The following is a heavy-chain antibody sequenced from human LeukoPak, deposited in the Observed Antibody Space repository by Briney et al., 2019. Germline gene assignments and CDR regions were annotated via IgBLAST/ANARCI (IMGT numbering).Heavy chain of an antibody. CDR3: ARLKWHSSGSGPGDY. D-gene: IGHD6-19*01. CDR1: GYSYTSYW. Sequence: GESLKISCKGSGYSYTSYWIGWVRQMPGKGLEWMGIIYPGDSDTRYSPSFQGQVTISADKSISTAYLQWSSLQASDTAMYYCARLKWHSSGSGPGDYWGQGTLVTVSS. V-gene: IGHV5-51*01. J-gene: IGHJ4*02. CDR2: IYPGDSDT.